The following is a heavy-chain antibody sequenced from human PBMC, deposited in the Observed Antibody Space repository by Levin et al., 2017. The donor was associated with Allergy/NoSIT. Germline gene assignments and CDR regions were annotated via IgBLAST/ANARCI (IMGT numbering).Heavy chain of an antibody. Sequence: GGSLRLSCAASGFTFSSYEMNWVRQAPGKGLEWVSYISSSGSTIYYADSVKGRFTISRDNAKNSLYLQMNSLRAEDTAVYYCARGYCTNGVCYGSPYWDPWGQGTLVTVSS. V-gene: IGHV3-48*03. D-gene: IGHD2-8*01. J-gene: IGHJ5*02. CDR2: ISSSGSTI. CDR3: ARGYCTNGVCYGSPYWDP. CDR1: GFTFSSYE.